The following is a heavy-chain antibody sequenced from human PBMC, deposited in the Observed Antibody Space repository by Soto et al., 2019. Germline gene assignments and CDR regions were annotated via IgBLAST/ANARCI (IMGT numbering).Heavy chain of an antibody. CDR3: ARAHLPRSFTTYYDYIWGSSQTHKTEQEYYFDY. J-gene: IGHJ4*02. CDR1: GYTFTSYD. D-gene: IGHD3-16*01. V-gene: IGHV1-8*01. CDR2: MNPNSGNT. Sequence: GESLKISCKASGYTFTSYDINWVRQATGQGLEWMGWMNPNSGNTGYAQKFQGRVTMTRNTSISTAYMELSSLRSEDTAVYYCARAHLPRSFTTYYDYIWGSSQTHKTEQEYYFDYWGQGTLVTVSS.